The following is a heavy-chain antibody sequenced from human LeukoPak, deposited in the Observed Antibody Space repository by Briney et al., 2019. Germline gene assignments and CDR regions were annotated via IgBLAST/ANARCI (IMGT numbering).Heavy chain of an antibody. J-gene: IGHJ6*03. D-gene: IGHD3-10*01. V-gene: IGHV1-46*01. CDR2: INPSGGST. Sequence: ASVKVSCKASGYSFTTYGMNWVPQAPGQGLEWMGIINPSGGSTSYAQKFQGRVTMTRDMSTSTVYMELSSLRSEDTAVYYCLREKKKLLGITMVRGGTKYHYYMDVWGKGTTVTVSS. CDR1: GYSFTTYG. CDR3: LREKKKLLGITMVRGGTKYHYYMDV.